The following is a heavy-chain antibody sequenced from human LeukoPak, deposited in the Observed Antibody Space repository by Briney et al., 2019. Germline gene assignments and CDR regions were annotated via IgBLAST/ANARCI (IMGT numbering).Heavy chain of an antibody. V-gene: IGHV1-8*03. CDR1: GHTFTSYG. J-gene: IGHJ6*03. D-gene: IGHD3-10*01. CDR3: AREESVGHYYYMDV. CDR2: MNPNSGNT. Sequence: ASVKVSCKASGHTFTSYGISWVRQAPGQGLEWMGWMNPNSGNTGYAQKFQGRVTITRNTSISTAYMELSSLRSEDTAVYYCAREESVGHYYYMDVWGKGTTVTVSS.